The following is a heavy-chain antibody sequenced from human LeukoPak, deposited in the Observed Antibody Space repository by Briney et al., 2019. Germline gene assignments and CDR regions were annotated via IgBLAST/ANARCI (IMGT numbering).Heavy chain of an antibody. D-gene: IGHD5-18*01. CDR1: GFTVSSND. CDR3: AKDTAMVPKTFDY. J-gene: IGHJ4*02. CDR2: IYSGGST. Sequence: PGGSLRLSCAASGFTVSSNDMSWVRQAPGKGLECISVIYSGGSTDYADSVKGRLTISRDNSKNTLYLQMNSLRAEDTAVYYCAKDTAMVPKTFDYWGQGTLVTVSS. V-gene: IGHV3-53*05.